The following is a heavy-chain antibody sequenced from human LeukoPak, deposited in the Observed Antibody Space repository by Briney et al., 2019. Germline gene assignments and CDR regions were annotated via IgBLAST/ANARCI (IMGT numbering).Heavy chain of an antibody. CDR2: ISSSSSTI. CDR3: ARGPMTTVTPHAFDI. J-gene: IGHJ3*02. CDR1: GFTFSSYW. V-gene: IGHV3-48*04. Sequence: GGSLRLSCAASGFTFSSYWMSWVRQAPGKGLEWVSYISSSSSTIYYADSVKGRFTISRDNAKNSLYLQMNSLRAEDTAVYYCARGPMTTVTPHAFDIWGQGTMVTVSS. D-gene: IGHD4-17*01.